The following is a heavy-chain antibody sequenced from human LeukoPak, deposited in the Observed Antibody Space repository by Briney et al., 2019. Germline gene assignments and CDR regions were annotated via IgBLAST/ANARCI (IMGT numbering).Heavy chain of an antibody. CDR2: IFGSGGSP. V-gene: IGHV3-23*01. CDR3: GKTTVGYSSGQKPAWPVDF. CDR1: GFTFGSHA. D-gene: IGHD5-18*01. Sequence: GGSLRLSCAASGFTFGSHAMYWVRQAPGKGLEWVAGIFGSGGSPHYADSVKGRFTISRDNPRNTVYLQINSLRDDDTAVHYCGKTTVGYSSGQKPAWPVDFWGQGTLVTVSS. J-gene: IGHJ4*02.